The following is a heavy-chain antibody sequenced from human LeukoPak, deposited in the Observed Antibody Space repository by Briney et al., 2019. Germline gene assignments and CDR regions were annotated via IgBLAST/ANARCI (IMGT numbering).Heavy chain of an antibody. V-gene: IGHV1-69*13. Sequence: SVKVSCKASGGTFSSYAISWVRQAPGQGLEWMGGITPIFGTANYAQKFQGRVTITADESTSTAYMELSCLRSEDTAVYYCARHSQWLRKYYFDYWGQGTLVTVSS. CDR2: ITPIFGTA. D-gene: IGHD5-12*01. J-gene: IGHJ4*02. CDR3: ARHSQWLRKYYFDY. CDR1: GGTFSSYA.